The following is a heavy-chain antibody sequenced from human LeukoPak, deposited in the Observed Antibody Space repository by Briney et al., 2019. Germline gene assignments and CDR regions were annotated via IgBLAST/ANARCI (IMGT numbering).Heavy chain of an antibody. Sequence: GGSLRLSCAASGFTFSSYAMSWVRQAPGKGLEWVSAISGSGGSTYYADSVKGRFTISRDNSKNTLCLQMNSLRAEDTAVYYCAKTKRGRYYYDSSGGMDYWGQGTLVTVSS. J-gene: IGHJ4*02. CDR2: ISGSGGST. CDR3: AKTKRGRYYYDSSGGMDY. CDR1: GFTFSSYA. D-gene: IGHD3-22*01. V-gene: IGHV3-23*01.